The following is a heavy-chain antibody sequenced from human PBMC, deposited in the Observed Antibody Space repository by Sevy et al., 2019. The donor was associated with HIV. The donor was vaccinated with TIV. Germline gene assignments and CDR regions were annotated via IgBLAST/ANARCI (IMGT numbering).Heavy chain of an antibody. CDR3: ARVPQWLVYYFDY. J-gene: IGHJ4*02. D-gene: IGHD6-19*01. Sequence: ASVKVSCKASGYTFTGYYMHWVRQAPGQGLEWMGWINPNSGGTNYAQKFQGRVTMTRDRSISTAYMELSRLRSDDTAVYYCARVPQWLVYYFDYWGQGTLVTVSS. V-gene: IGHV1-2*02. CDR1: GYTFTGYY. CDR2: INPNSGGT.